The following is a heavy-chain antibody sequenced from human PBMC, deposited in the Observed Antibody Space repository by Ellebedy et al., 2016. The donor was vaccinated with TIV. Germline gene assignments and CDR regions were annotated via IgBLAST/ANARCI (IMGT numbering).Heavy chain of an antibody. V-gene: IGHV3-9*01. CDR3: ARDRGIAMGHSYYIDA. Sequence: GGSLRLSXAASGFTFDDYALHWVRQAPGKGLEWLSGISWNSGNIDYANSVKGRFIISRENAKNSLYLQMNSVRPEDTALYYCARDRGIAMGHSYYIDAWGKGTMVTVSS. CDR1: GFTFDDYA. CDR2: ISWNSGNI. J-gene: IGHJ6*03. D-gene: IGHD6-19*01.